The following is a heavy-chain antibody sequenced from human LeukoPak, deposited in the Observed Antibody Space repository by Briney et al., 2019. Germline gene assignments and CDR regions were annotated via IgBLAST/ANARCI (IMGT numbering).Heavy chain of an antibody. CDR3: ARDRERVVVVPAAPGGWFDP. V-gene: IGHV1-46*01. Sequence: ASVKVSCKASGYIFTDYYMHWVRQAPGQGLEWMGIINPSGGSTSYAQKFQGRVTMTRDTSTSTVYMELSSLRSEDTAVYYCARDRERVVVVPAAPGGWFDPWGQGTLVTVSS. J-gene: IGHJ5*02. D-gene: IGHD2-2*01. CDR2: INPSGGST. CDR1: GYIFTDYY.